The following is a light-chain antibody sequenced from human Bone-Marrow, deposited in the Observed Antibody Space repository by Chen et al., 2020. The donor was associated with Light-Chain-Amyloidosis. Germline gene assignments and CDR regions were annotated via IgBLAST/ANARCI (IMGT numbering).Light chain of an antibody. CDR3: ATPVDFMTTDWV. CDR1: SSNIVSTY. J-gene: IGLJ3*02. V-gene: IGLV1-47*01. CDR2: RND. Sequence: QSVLTQPPSASGTPGQRVTISCSGSSSNIVSTYVYWYQQFPGTAPKLLIYRNDQRPPGGPARFAGSKAGTSASLTISGLRSDDEADYYCATPVDFMTTDWVFGGGTKLTVL.